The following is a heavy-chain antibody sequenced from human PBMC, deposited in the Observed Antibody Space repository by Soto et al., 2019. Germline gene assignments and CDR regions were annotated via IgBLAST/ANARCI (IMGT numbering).Heavy chain of an antibody. J-gene: IGHJ3*01. V-gene: IGHV3-48*02. CDR3: ARXXXXXXXXXXXXYXXXXDV. Sequence: EVQLVESGGGLVQPGGSLRLSCAASGFTLSSYNMNWVRQAPGKGLEWVSYISGSSDTIYYADSVKGRFTISRDNAKNSLYLQMDRLRDEDTAVYXCARXXXXXXXXXXXXYXXXXDVWXQGTQVT. CDR2: ISGSSDTI. D-gene: IGHD1-26*01. CDR1: GFTLSSYN.